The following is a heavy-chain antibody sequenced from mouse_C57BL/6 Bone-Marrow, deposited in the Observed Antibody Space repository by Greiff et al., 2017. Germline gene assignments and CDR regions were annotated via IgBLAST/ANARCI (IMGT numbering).Heavy chain of an antibody. J-gene: IGHJ1*03. CDR3: ARRITTVVAHWYIDV. CDR2: IDPANGNT. Sequence: VQLKQSVAELVRPGASVKLSCTASGFNIKNTYMHWVKQRPEQGLEWIGRIDPANGNTKYAPKFQGKATLTADTSSNTAYLQLSSLTSEDTAIYYCARRITTVVAHWYIDVWGTGTTVTVSS. D-gene: IGHD1-1*01. V-gene: IGHV14-3*01. CDR1: GFNIKNTY.